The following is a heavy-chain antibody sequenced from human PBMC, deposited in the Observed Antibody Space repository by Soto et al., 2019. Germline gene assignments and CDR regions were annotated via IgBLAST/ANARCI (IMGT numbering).Heavy chain of an antibody. D-gene: IGHD3-22*01. CDR3: ARGYYYDSSGYYYSHYYYYGMDV. V-gene: IGHV4-59*01. Sequence: GKGLEWIGYIYYSGSTNYNPSLKRRVTISVDTSKNQFSLKLSSVTAADTAVYYCARGYYYDSSGYYYSHYYYYGMDVWGQGTTVTGSS. CDR2: IYYSGST. J-gene: IGHJ6*02.